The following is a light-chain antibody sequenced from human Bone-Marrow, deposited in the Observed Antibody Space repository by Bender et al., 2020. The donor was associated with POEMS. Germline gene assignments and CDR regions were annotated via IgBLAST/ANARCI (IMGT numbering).Light chain of an antibody. Sequence: QSVLTQPPSASGTPGQRVTISCTGSSSNTGSGYDINWYQHLPGTAPKLLIYGYNNRPSGVPDRFSASKSDNTASLTVSGLQAEDEADYYCSAHVDWNKLWVFGGGTKLTVL. V-gene: IGLV1-40*01. CDR2: GYN. J-gene: IGLJ3*02. CDR3: SAHVDWNKLWV. CDR1: SSNTGSGYD.